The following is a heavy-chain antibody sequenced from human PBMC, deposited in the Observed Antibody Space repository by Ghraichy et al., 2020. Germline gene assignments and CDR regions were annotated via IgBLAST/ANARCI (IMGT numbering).Heavy chain of an antibody. CDR2: IYNSGTT. CDR1: GDSISTHY. Sequence: SETLSLTCTVSGDSISTHYCNWIRQPPGKGLEWIGYIYNSGTTNYNPSLKSRVTISIDTSKNQFSLELSSVTAADTAVYYCETGIGWLPDYWGQGTLVTVSS. CDR3: ETGIGWLPDY. J-gene: IGHJ4*02. V-gene: IGHV4-59*11. D-gene: IGHD3-22*01.